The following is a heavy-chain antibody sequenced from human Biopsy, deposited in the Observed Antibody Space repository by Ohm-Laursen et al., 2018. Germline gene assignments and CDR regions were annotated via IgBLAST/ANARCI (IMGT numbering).Heavy chain of an antibody. Sequence: PTQTLPLTRSLSGVPPSSTGKRISWVRPPPGKALECLVRLDWDDDKFYSPSLETRLPLSKDTTTNQVVLTLTDVDPEDTATYYCARTRAHNFGALEFWGQGILVTVSS. V-gene: IGHV2-70*04. J-gene: IGHJ4*01. CDR1: GVPPSSTGKR. D-gene: IGHD1-1*01. CDR3: ARTRAHNFGALEF. CDR2: LDWDDDK.